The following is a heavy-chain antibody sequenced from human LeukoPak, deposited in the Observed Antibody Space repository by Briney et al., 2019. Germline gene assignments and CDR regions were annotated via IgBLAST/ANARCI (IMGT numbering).Heavy chain of an antibody. V-gene: IGHV3-23*01. D-gene: IGHD3-16*02. CDR1: GFTFSGYA. CDR2: ISGGTGST. J-gene: IGHJ3*02. CDR3: AKGYDYVWGSYRLHAFDI. Sequence: GGSLRLSCVASGFTFSGYAMSWVRQAPGKGLEWVSTISGGTGSTYYADSVKGRFTISRDNSRNTLHLQMNSLRAEDTAVYYCAKGYDYVWGSYRLHAFDIWGQGTMVTVSS.